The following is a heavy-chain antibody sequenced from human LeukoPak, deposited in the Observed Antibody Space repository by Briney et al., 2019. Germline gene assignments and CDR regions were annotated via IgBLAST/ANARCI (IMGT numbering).Heavy chain of an antibody. J-gene: IGHJ4*02. V-gene: IGHV4-34*01. CDR2: INHSGST. CDR1: GGSFSGYY. D-gene: IGHD6-19*01. CDR3: ARGSSSGWNY. Sequence: SETLSLTCAVYGGSFSGYYWSWIRQPPGKGLEWIGEINHSGSTNYNPSLKSRVTISVDTSKNQFPLKLSSVTAADTAVYYCARGSSSGWNYWGQGTLVTVSS.